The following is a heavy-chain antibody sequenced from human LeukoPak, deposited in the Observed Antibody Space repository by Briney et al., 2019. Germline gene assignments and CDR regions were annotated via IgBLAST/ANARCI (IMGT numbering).Heavy chain of an antibody. V-gene: IGHV1-2*02. CDR1: GYTFTGYY. D-gene: IGHD6-19*01. J-gene: IGHJ4*02. Sequence: ASVKVSCKASGYTFTGYYMHWVRQAPGQGLEWMGWINPNSGGTNYAQKFQGRVTMTRDTSISTAYMELSRLRSDDTAVYYCARGGVAVAGTFFDYWGQGSLVTVSS. CDR2: INPNSGGT. CDR3: ARGGVAVAGTFFDY.